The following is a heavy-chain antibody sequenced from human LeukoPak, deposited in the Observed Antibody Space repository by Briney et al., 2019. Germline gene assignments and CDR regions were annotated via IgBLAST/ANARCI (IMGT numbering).Heavy chain of an antibody. V-gene: IGHV4-34*04. J-gene: IGHJ6*02. CDR1: GGSFSGYY. CDR2: INQSGGT. CDR3: ARFYDLAGGYYAYGMDV. D-gene: IGHD5/OR15-5a*01. Sequence: SETLSLTCAVYGGSFSGYYWSWTRQPRGRGLEWIGEINQSGGTNHHPSLKSRASILIDTSKTQFPAADTAVYYCARFYDLAGGYYAYGMDVWGQGTTVTVSS.